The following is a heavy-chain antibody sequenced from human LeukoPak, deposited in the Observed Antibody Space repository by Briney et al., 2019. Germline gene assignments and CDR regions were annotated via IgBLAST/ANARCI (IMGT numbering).Heavy chain of an antibody. Sequence: GGSLRLSCAASGFTFSSSAMSWVRQAPGKGLEWVANIKQDGSKKSYVDSVKGRFTISRDNAKNSLYLQMNSLRAEDTAIYYCTRVGYIDEGIDYWGQGTLVTVSS. J-gene: IGHJ4*02. D-gene: IGHD5-24*01. CDR1: GFTFSSSA. CDR2: IKQDGSKK. CDR3: TRVGYIDEGIDY. V-gene: IGHV3-7*04.